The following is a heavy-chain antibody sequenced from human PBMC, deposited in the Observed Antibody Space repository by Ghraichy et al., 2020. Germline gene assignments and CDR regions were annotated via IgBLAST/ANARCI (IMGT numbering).Heavy chain of an antibody. Sequence: GGSRRLSCAASGFTFSSYGMHWVRQAPGKGLEWVAVIWYDGSNKYYADSVKGRFTISRDNSKNTLYLQMNSLRAEDTAVYYCARGMGWNPGDYWGQGTLVTVSS. V-gene: IGHV3-33*01. D-gene: IGHD1-1*01. CDR2: IWYDGSNK. CDR1: GFTFSSYG. J-gene: IGHJ4*02. CDR3: ARGMGWNPGDY.